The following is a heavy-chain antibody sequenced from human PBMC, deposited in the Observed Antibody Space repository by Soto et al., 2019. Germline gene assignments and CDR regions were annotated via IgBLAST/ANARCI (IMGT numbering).Heavy chain of an antibody. J-gene: IGHJ4*02. D-gene: IGHD4-17*01. V-gene: IGHV3-30*09. CDR2: ISGGGINK. CDR3: ARRLTTSVTAMGY. Sequence: LRLSCSGSGFNFGDYAINWVRQAPGKGLEWVAVISGGGINKYIPDSVKGRFVISRDNSKNSVFLQMSSLGPQDTATYYCARRLTTSVTAMGYWGQGTLVTVSS. CDR1: GFNFGDYA.